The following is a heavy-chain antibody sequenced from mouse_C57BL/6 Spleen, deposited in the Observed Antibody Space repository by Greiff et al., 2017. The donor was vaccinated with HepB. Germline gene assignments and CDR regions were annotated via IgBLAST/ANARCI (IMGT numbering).Heavy chain of an antibody. CDR2: IYPGDGDT. J-gene: IGHJ3*01. CDR3: ARSLITTVVATGAY. Sequence: VQLQQSGPELVKPGASVKISCKASGYAFSSSWMNWVKQRPGKGLEWIGRIYPGDGDTNYNGKFKGKATLTADKSSSPAYMQLSSLTSEDSAVYFCARSLITTVVATGAYWGQGTLVTVSA. D-gene: IGHD1-1*01. CDR1: GYAFSSSW. V-gene: IGHV1-82*01.